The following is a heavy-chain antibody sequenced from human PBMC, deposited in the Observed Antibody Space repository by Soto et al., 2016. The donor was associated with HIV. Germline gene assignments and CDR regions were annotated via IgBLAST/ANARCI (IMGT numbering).Heavy chain of an antibody. CDR1: GGTFNSYA. Sequence: QVQLVQSGAEVKKPGSSVKVSCKASGGTFNSYAFSWVRQAPGQGLEWMGVIIPVYGVRNYAQKFQGRVTITADKSTSTTYTQLNSLRSEDTGVYYCARDGGNYYDSSGFGYWGQGTLVTVSS. V-gene: IGHV1-69*10. CDR3: ARDGGNYYDSSGFGY. J-gene: IGHJ4*02. D-gene: IGHD3-22*01. CDR2: IIPVYGVR.